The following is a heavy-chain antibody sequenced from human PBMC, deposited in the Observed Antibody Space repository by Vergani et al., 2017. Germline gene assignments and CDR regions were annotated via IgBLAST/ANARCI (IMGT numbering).Heavy chain of an antibody. V-gene: IGHV3-30*03. D-gene: IGHD1-1*01. Sequence: QVHLVETGGGVVQPGRSLRLSCVVSGFTSRYYGTYWVRQAPGKVLEWVAVISYDGTQKYNADSVKGRFTISRDNSKSTLYLQMNSLRTEDTAVYYCATKSCGTPGCQIGYFREWGQGTLVTVSS. J-gene: IGHJ1*01. CDR2: ISYDGTQK. CDR1: GFTSRYYG. CDR3: ATKSCGTPGCQIGYFRE.